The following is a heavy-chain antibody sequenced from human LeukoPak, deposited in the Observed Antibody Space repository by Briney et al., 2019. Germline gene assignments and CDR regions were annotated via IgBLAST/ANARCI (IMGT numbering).Heavy chain of an antibody. Sequence: SVKVSCKASGGTFSSYTISLVRQAPGQGLELMGRIIPILGIANYAQKFQGRVTITADKYTSTAYMELSSLRSEDTAVYYCARPVWGVTHDAFDIWGQGTMVTVSS. J-gene: IGHJ3*02. CDR2: IIPILGIA. V-gene: IGHV1-69*02. CDR1: GGTFSSYT. D-gene: IGHD3-16*01. CDR3: ARPVWGVTHDAFDI.